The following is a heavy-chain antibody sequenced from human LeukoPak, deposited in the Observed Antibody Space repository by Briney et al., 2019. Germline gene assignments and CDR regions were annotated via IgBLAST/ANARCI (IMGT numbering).Heavy chain of an antibody. CDR1: GVSISSYY. CDR3: AREANYYGSGSYFEGTFDY. Sequence: SASLSLTCTVSGVSISSYYWSWIRQPPGKGLEWLVYIYYSGSTNYNPSLKSRVTISVDTPKKQFSLKLSSVTAADTAVYYCAREANYYGSGSYFEGTFDYWGQGSLVTVSS. D-gene: IGHD3-10*01. J-gene: IGHJ4*02. V-gene: IGHV4-59*12. CDR2: IYYSGST.